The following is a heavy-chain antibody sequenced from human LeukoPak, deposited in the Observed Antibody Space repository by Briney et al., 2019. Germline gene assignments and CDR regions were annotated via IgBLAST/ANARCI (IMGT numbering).Heavy chain of an antibody. J-gene: IGHJ4*02. CDR1: GFTFKSDW. CDR2: INPDGGEK. V-gene: IGHV3-7*01. D-gene: IGHD2-21*02. Sequence: PGGSLRLSCAVSGFTFKSDWMNWVRQAPGKGLEWAANINPDGGEKYFVDSVKGRFSISRDNANNFLYLQMSSLKAEDTAVYYCLTARGYWGQGTLVTVPS. CDR3: LTARGY.